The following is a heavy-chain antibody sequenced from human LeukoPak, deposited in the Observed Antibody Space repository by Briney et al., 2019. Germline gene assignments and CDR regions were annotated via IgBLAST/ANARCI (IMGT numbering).Heavy chain of an antibody. D-gene: IGHD3-10*01. CDR2: TYYRSKWYN. CDR1: GDSVSSNSAA. Sequence: SQTLSLTCAISGDSVSSNSAAWNWIRQSPSRGLEWLGRTYYRSKWYNDYAVSVKSRITINPGTSKNQFSLQLNSVTPEDTAVYYCASSRFGEPYRPYKAAFDIWGQGTMVTVSS. J-gene: IGHJ3*02. V-gene: IGHV6-1*01. CDR3: ASSRFGEPYRPYKAAFDI.